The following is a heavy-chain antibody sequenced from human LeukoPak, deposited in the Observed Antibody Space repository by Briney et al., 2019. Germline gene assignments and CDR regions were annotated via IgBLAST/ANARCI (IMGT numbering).Heavy chain of an antibody. D-gene: IGHD3-22*01. CDR1: GGSISSYY. J-gene: IGHJ4*02. CDR2: IYYSGST. V-gene: IGHV4-59*08. CDR3: ARGRLYYDSSGYYYTELDY. Sequence: PSETLSLTCTVSGGSISSYYWSWIRQPPGKGLEWIGYIYYSGSTNYNPSLKSRVTISVDTSKNQFSLELSSVTAADTAVYYCARGRLYYDSSGYYYTELDYWGQGTLVTVSS.